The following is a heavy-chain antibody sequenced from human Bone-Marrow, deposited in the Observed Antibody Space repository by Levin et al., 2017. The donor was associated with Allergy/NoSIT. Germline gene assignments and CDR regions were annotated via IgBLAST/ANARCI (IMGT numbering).Heavy chain of an antibody. D-gene: IGHD3-22*01. CDR1: GFTFSSYA. Sequence: GGSLRLSCAASGFTFSSYAMHWVRQAPGKGLEWVAVISYDGSNKYYADSVKGRFTISRDNSKNTLYLQMNSLRAEDTAVYYCARDSGPVRYDDSSGYYVTWGQGTLVAVSS. CDR3: ARDSGPVRYDDSSGYYVT. J-gene: IGHJ5*02. CDR2: ISYDGSNK. V-gene: IGHV3-30-3*01.